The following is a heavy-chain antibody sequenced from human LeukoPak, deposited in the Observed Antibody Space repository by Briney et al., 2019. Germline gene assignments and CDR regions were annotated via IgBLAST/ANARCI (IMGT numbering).Heavy chain of an antibody. CDR3: ARGVFFWYFDL. D-gene: IGHD3-3*01. CDR1: GGSISSGGYY. Sequence: PSETLSLTCTVSGGSISSGGYYWSWIRQPPGKGLEWIGYIYHSGSTYYNPSLKSRVTISVDRSKNQFSLKLSSVTAADTAVYYCARGVFFWYFDLWGRGTLVTVSS. V-gene: IGHV4-30-2*01. CDR2: IYHSGST. J-gene: IGHJ2*01.